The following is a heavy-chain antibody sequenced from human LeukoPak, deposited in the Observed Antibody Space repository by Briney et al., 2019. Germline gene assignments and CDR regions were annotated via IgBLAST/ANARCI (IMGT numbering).Heavy chain of an antibody. CDR3: ARQPGYSSGWYDY. CDR2: ISSSSSYT. Sequence: GGSLRLSCAASGFTFSSYAMSWVRQAPGKGLEWVSYISSSSSYTNYADSVKGRFTISRDNAKNSLYLQMNSLRAEDTAVYYCARQPGYSSGWYDYWGQGTLVTVSS. J-gene: IGHJ4*02. D-gene: IGHD6-19*01. CDR1: GFTFSSYA. V-gene: IGHV3-21*05.